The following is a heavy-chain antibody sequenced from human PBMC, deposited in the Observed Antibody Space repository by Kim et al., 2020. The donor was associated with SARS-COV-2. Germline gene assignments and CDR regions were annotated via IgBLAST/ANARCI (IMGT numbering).Heavy chain of an antibody. Sequence: GGSLRLSCVASGFMFSTFNMHWVRQAPGKGLEWVASISYDGSDKYYTDSVKGRFTISRDNSKNTLFLQMNSLRGEDTAVYYCAREENDTSGWNSWKWFDPWGQGTRVSV. V-gene: IGHV3-30*04. CDR1: GFMFSTFN. J-gene: IGHJ5*02. D-gene: IGHD6-19*01. CDR2: ISYDGSDK. CDR3: AREENDTSGWNSWKWFDP.